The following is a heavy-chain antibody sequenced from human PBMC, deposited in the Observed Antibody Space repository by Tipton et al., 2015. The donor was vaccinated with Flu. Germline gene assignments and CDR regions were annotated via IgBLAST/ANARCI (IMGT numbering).Heavy chain of an antibody. CDR1: GGSFSGYY. V-gene: IGHV4-34*01. J-gene: IGHJ2*01. Sequence: TLSLTCAVYGGSFSGYYWSWIRQPPGKGLEWIGEINHSGSTNYNPSLKSRVTISVDTSKNQFSLKLSSVTAADTAVYYCARGYCSGGSWSYWYFDLWGRGTLVTVAS. CDR2: INHSGST. CDR3: ARGYCSGGSWSYWYFDL. D-gene: IGHD2-15*01.